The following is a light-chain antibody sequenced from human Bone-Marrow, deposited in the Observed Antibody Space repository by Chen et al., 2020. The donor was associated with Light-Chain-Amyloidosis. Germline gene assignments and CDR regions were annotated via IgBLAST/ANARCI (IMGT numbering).Light chain of an antibody. Sequence: SYVLTQPSSVSVAPGQTATTACGGNNIGSTSVHWYQQTPGQAPLLVVYDDSYRPSGIPARLSGSNSGNTATLTISRVEAGDEADYYCQVWDRSSDRPVFGGGTKLTVL. CDR2: DDS. CDR3: QVWDRSSDRPV. V-gene: IGLV3-21*02. CDR1: NIGSTS. J-gene: IGLJ3*02.